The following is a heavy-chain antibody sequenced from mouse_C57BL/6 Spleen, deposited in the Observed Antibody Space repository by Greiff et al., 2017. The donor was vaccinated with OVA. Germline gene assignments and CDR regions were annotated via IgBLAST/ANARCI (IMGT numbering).Heavy chain of an antibody. J-gene: IGHJ2*01. Sequence: EVKLVESGGGLVKPGGSLKLSCAAYGFTFSSYAMSWVRQTPEKRLEWVATISDGGSYTYYPDNVKGRFTISRDNAKNNLYLQMSHLKSEDTAMYYCARDQGTLDYWGQGTTLTVSS. D-gene: IGHD3-2*02. CDR2: ISDGGSYT. CDR3: ARDQGTLDY. CDR1: GFTFSSYA. V-gene: IGHV5-4*01.